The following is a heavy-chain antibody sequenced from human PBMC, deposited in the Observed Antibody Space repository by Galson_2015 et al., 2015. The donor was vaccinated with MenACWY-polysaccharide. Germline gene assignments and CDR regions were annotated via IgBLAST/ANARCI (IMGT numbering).Heavy chain of an antibody. CDR1: GFTFDDYA. D-gene: IGHD6-19*01. V-gene: IGHV3-43*02. CDR3: AKLPEYSSGWYGTDS. J-gene: IGHJ4*02. Sequence: SLRLSCAASGFTFDDYAMHWVRQAPGKGLEWVSLISGDGGSTYYADSVKGRFTISRDNSKNSLYLQMNSLRTEDTALYYCAKLPEYSSGWYGTDSWGQGTLVTVSS. CDR2: ISGDGGST.